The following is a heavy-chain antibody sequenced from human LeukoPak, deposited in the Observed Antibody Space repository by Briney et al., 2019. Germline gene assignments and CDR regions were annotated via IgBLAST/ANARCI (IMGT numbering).Heavy chain of an antibody. CDR1: GYTFTGYY. V-gene: IGHV1-2*02. CDR2: INPNSGGT. Sequence: GASGKVSCKASGYTFTGYYMHWVRQAPGQGLEWMGWINPNSGGTNYAQKFQGRVTMTGDTSISTAYMELSRLRSDDTAVYYCARGATTVTPRTFDYWGQGTLVTVSS. D-gene: IGHD4-17*01. J-gene: IGHJ4*02. CDR3: ARGATTVTPRTFDY.